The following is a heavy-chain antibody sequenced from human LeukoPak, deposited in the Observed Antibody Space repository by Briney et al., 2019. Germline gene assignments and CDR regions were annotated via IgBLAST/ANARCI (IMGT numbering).Heavy chain of an antibody. J-gene: IGHJ5*02. Sequence: SETLSLTCAVYGGSFSDYYWNWIRQPPGKGLEWIGEINQSGSTNYNPSLKSRVTLSVDTSNNQFSLKLSAVTAADTAVYYCARRPGYCPNGVCYKRNWFDPWGQGTLVTVSS. CDR1: GGSFSDYY. V-gene: IGHV4-34*01. D-gene: IGHD2-8*01. CDR3: ARRPGYCPNGVCYKRNWFDP. CDR2: INQSGST.